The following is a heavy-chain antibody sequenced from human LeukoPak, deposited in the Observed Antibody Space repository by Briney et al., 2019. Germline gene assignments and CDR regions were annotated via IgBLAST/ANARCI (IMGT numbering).Heavy chain of an antibody. D-gene: IGHD3-10*01. CDR2: ISYSGST. V-gene: IGHV4-61*01. CDR1: GGSVNNGRYY. Sequence: SETLSLTCAVSGGSVNNGRYYWSWIRQPPGKGLEWIGYISYSGSTNYNPSLKSRVTISADTSKNQVSLTLSSVTAADTAVYYCARHPELYFFDYWGQGTLVTVSS. J-gene: IGHJ4*02. CDR3: ARHPELYFFDY.